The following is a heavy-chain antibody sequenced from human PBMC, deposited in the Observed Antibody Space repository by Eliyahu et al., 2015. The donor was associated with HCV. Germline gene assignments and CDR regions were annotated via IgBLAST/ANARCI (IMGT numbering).Heavy chain of an antibody. D-gene: IGHD1-1*01. J-gene: IGHJ4*02. CDR2: INEIGFNT. CDR3: TKDAQHLIDY. V-gene: IGHV3-23*01. Sequence: EVQMLESGGGLVQTGGSLRLSCTTSGFSFSNFGMSWVRQAPGKGPEWVSTINEIGFNTHYADSVNGRFTISRDNSKNTLYLQMNSLRVEDTAIYYCTKDAQHLIDYWGQGTLVTVSS. CDR1: GFSFSNFG.